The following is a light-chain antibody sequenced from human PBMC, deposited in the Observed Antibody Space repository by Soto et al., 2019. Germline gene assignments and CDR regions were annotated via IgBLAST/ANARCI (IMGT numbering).Light chain of an antibody. CDR3: QQYGTSPET. CDR2: GAS. J-gene: IGKJ1*01. Sequence: EMVLTQSPDTLSLSPGERATLSCRASQTVSSNFLAWYQQRPGQAPRLLIYGASSRATGIPDRFSGSGSGTDFTLTISRLEPEDLAVYYCQQYGTSPETFDQGTKVDIK. CDR1: QTVSSNF. V-gene: IGKV3-20*01.